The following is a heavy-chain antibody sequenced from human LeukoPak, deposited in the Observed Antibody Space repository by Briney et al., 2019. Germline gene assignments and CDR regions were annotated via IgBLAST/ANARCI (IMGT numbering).Heavy chain of an antibody. Sequence: KSSETLSLTCTVSGGSISSYYWSWIRQPPGKELEWIGFIYYSGSTTYNPSLKSRVTISVDTSKNQFSLKLSSVTAADTAVYYCARINRGGSSGYYFDYWGQGTLVTVSS. CDR1: GGSISSYY. V-gene: IGHV4-59*13. CDR3: ARINRGGSSGYYFDY. CDR2: IYYSGST. D-gene: IGHD3-22*01. J-gene: IGHJ4*02.